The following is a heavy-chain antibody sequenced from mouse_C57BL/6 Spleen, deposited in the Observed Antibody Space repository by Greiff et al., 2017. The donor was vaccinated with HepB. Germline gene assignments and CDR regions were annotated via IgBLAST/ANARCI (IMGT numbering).Heavy chain of an antibody. V-gene: IGHV1-55*01. CDR3: ARFGNYHVEGYYAMDY. CDR2: IYPGSGST. Sequence: QVQLKQSGAELVKPGASVKMSCKASGYTFTSYWITWVKQRPGQGLEWIGDIYPGSGSTNYNEKFKSKATLTVDTSSSTAYMQLSSLTSEDSAVYYCARFGNYHVEGYYAMDYWGQGTSVTVSS. CDR1: GYTFTSYW. D-gene: IGHD2-1*01. J-gene: IGHJ4*01.